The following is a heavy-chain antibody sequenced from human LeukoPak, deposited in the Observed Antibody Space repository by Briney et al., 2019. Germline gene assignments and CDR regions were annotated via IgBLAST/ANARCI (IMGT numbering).Heavy chain of an antibody. Sequence: ASVKVSCKASGYTFTGYYMHWVRQAPGQGLEWMGWVNPNSGGTNYAQKFQGRVTMTRDTSISTAYMELSRLRSDDTAVYYCARDILYCSSTSCQDYWGQGTLVTVSS. CDR1: GYTFTGYY. V-gene: IGHV1-2*02. CDR2: VNPNSGGT. J-gene: IGHJ4*02. D-gene: IGHD2-2*01. CDR3: ARDILYCSSTSCQDY.